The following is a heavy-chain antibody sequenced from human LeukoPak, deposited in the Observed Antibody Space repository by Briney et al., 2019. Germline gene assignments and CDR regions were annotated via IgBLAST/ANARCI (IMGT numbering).Heavy chain of an antibody. D-gene: IGHD3-16*02. CDR3: AKAVWGSYRSGPYFDY. J-gene: IGHJ4*02. V-gene: IGHV3-23*01. CDR2: ISGSGGST. CDR1: GFTFSSYG. Sequence: GGSLRLSCAASGFTFSSYGMSWVRQAPGKGLEWVSAISGSGGSTYYADSVKGRFTISRDNSKNTLCLQMNSLRAEDTAVYYCAKAVWGSYRSGPYFDYWGQGTLVTVSS.